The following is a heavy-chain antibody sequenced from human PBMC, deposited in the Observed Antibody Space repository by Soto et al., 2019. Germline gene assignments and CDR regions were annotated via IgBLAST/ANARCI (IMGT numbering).Heavy chain of an antibody. J-gene: IGHJ4*02. D-gene: IGHD3-22*01. CDR2: IYYSGST. CDR3: ARARIRHYDSSGYDY. Sequence: SDTLSLTCTVSGGSISSGGYYWSWIRQHPGKGLEWIGYIYYSGSTYYNPSLKSRVTISVDTSKNQFSLKLSSVTAADTAVYYCARARIRHYDSSGYDYWGQGTLVTVSS. V-gene: IGHV4-31*03. CDR1: GGSISSGGYY.